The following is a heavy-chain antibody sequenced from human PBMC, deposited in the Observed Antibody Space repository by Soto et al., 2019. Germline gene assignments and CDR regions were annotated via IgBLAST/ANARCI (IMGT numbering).Heavy chain of an antibody. J-gene: IGHJ6*02. D-gene: IGHD3-10*01. CDR3: AREATMVRGYAV. CDR1: GGSFSGYY. CDR2: INHSGST. V-gene: IGHV4-34*01. Sequence: SETLSLTCAVYGGSFSGYYWSWIRQPPGEGLEWIGEINHSGSTNYNPSLKSRVTISVDTSKNQFSLKLSSVTAADTAVYYCAREATMVRGYAVWGQGTTVTVSS.